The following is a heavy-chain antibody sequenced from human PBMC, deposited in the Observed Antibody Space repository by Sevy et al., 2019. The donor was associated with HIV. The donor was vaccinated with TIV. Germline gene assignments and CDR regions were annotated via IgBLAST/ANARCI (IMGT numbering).Heavy chain of an antibody. J-gene: IGHJ4*02. V-gene: IGHV4-31*03. CDR2: IYKSGTT. CDR1: GGSIISGGHF. Sequence: SETLSLTCTVSGGSIISGGHFWTWIRHPPGKGLEWIGYIYKSGTTYHSPSLKSRVTILVDTSKNQFSLKLTSVSAADTAVYYCARVEYGHYIPDYWGQGTLVTVSS. CDR3: ARVEYGHYIPDY. D-gene: IGHD4-17*01.